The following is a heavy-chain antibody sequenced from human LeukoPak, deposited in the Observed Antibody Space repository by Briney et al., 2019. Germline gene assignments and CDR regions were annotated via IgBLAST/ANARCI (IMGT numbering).Heavy chain of an antibody. J-gene: IGHJ4*02. CDR1: GFTFSTYA. Sequence: GGSLRLSCAASGFTFSTYAMSWVRQAPGKGLEWVSTISGSGGSTYYADSVKGRFTISRDNSKNTLYLQMNSLRAEDTAVYYCAKLGGATFNAWYFAYGAQGTLFPVSS. CDR2: ISGSGGST. D-gene: IGHD5-12*01. CDR3: AKLGGATFNAWYFAY. V-gene: IGHV3-23*01.